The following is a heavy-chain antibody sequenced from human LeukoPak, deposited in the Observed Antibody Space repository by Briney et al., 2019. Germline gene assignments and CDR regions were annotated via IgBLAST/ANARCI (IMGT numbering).Heavy chain of an antibody. CDR2: ISGSGDST. CDR3: AKVGYYDRIREPLDV. V-gene: IGHV3-23*01. J-gene: IGHJ6*02. Sequence: GGSLRLSCAASGFTVSSNYMSWVRQAPGKGLEWVSVISGSGDSTYYADSVKGRFTISRDNSKNTLYLQMNSLRAVDTAVYYCAKVGYYDRIREPLDVWGQGTTVTVSS. CDR1: GFTVSSNY. D-gene: IGHD3-22*01.